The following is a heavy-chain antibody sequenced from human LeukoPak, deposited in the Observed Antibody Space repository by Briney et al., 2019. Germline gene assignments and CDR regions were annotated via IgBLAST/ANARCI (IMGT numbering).Heavy chain of an antibody. CDR2: ISYDGSNT. D-gene: IGHD6-13*01. J-gene: IGHJ3*02. CDR3: ARVLISRSSTWSDVDAFDI. CDR1: GFTFSSYG. V-gene: IGHV3-30*03. Sequence: PGRSLRLSCAASGFTFSSYGMRWGRQAPGKGLEWGAVISYDGSNTFYADSVKGRFKYSRDMSTNKLSLRMNSLRTEDTAIYYCARVLISRSSTWSDVDAFDIWGQGTMVTVSS.